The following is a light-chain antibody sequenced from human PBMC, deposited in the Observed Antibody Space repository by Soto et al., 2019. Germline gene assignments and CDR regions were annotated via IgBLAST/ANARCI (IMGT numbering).Light chain of an antibody. CDR2: GNS. CDR1: SSNIGAGYD. CDR3: KSYDSSLSGWV. J-gene: IGLJ1*01. V-gene: IGLV1-40*01. Sequence: QSVLTQPRSVSGAPGQRVTISCTGSSSNIGAGYDVHWYQQLPGTAPKLLIYGNSNRPSGVPDRFSGSKSGTSASLAITGLQAEDEADYYCKSYDSSLSGWVFGTGTKVTVL.